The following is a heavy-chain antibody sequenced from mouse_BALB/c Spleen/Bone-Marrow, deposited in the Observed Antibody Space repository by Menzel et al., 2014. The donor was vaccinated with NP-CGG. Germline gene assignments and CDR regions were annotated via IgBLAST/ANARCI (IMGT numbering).Heavy chain of an antibody. CDR1: GYAFTNYL. CDR3: SRWGVGKDH. Sequence: QVQLQQSGAELLRPGPSVQVSCTASGYAFTNYLIEWVKQRPGQGLEWIGVINPGSGGTNYNEHFKGKASLTADKTSSSVYAQQSSLICDHSAVYLCSRWGVGKDHGGEGTPVTGSS. D-gene: IGHD2-1*01. V-gene: IGHV1-54*01. J-gene: IGHJ4*01. CDR2: INPGSGGT.